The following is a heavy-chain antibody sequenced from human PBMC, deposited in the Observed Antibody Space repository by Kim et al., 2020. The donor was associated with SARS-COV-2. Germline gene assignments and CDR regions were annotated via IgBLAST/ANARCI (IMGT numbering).Heavy chain of an antibody. Sequence: SETLSLTCAVYGGSFSGYYWSWIRQPPGKGLEWIGEINHSGSTNYNPSLKSRVTISVDTSKNQFSLKLSSVTAADTAVYYCARGRYYDSSGYLDGMDVWGQGTTVTVSS. CDR1: GGSFSGYY. CDR3: ARGRYYDSSGYLDGMDV. CDR2: INHSGST. V-gene: IGHV4-34*01. J-gene: IGHJ6*02. D-gene: IGHD3-22*01.